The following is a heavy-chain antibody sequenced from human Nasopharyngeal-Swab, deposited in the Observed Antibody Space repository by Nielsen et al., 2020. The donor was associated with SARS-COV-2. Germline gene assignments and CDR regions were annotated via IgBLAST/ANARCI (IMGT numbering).Heavy chain of an antibody. D-gene: IGHD6-13*01. J-gene: IGHJ6*03. V-gene: IGHV4-4*02. CDR3: ARGIAAAGTRFHYYYCYYMDV. Sequence: SETLSLTCAVSGGSISSSNWWSWVRQPPGKGLEWIGEIYHSGSTNYNPSLKSRVTISVDKSKNQFSLKLSSVTAADTAVYYCARGIAAAGTRFHYYYCYYMDVWGKGTTVTVSS. CDR2: IYHSGST. CDR1: GGSISSSNW.